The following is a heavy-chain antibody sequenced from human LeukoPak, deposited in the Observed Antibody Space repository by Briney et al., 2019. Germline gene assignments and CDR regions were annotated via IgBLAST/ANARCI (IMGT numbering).Heavy chain of an antibody. D-gene: IGHD2-8*01. CDR3: ARDRFSYAFDY. Sequence: GGSLRLSCATSGFTFDDYAMHWVRQTPGKGLEWVSGISWNSGAIGYADSVKGRFTISRDNAKNSLYLQMNSLRAEDTAVYYCARDRFSYAFDYWGQGTLVTVSS. CDR1: GFTFDDYA. CDR2: ISWNSGAI. J-gene: IGHJ4*02. V-gene: IGHV3-9*01.